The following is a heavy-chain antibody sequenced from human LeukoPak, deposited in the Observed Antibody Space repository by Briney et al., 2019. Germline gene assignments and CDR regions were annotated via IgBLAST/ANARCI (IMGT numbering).Heavy chain of an antibody. CDR2: IYSGGST. J-gene: IGHJ3*02. Sequence: GGSLRLSCAASGFTVSSNYMSWVRQAPGKGLEWVSVIYSGGSTYYADSVKGRFTISRDNSKNTLYLQMNSLRAEDRAVYYCAREGIQLSLRGAFDIWGQGTMVTVSS. D-gene: IGHD5-18*01. V-gene: IGHV3-53*01. CDR1: GFTVSSNY. CDR3: AREGIQLSLRGAFDI.